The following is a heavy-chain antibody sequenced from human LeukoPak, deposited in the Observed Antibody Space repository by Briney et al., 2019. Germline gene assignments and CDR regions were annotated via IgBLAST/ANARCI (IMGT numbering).Heavy chain of an antibody. V-gene: IGHV3-21*01. CDR3: ARGRITIFGVPSQAFDY. J-gene: IGHJ4*02. D-gene: IGHD3-3*01. CDR1: GFTFSSYS. Sequence: GGSLRLSCAASGFTFSSYSMNWVRQAPGKGLEWVSSISSTSSYIYYAYSVKGRFTISRDNAKNSLYLTMNRLRAEDTAVYYCARGRITIFGVPSQAFDYWGQGTLVTVSS. CDR2: ISSTSSYI.